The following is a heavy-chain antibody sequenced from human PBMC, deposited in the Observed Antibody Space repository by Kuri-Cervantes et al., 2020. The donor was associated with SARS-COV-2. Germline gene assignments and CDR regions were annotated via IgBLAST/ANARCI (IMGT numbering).Heavy chain of an antibody. V-gene: IGHV1-18*01. CDR1: GYTFTSYG. D-gene: IGHD3-10*01. Sequence: ASVKVSCKASGYTFTSYGIVWVRQAPGQGLEWMGWINPYNGDTSYARKLEGRVTMTTDTSTTTAYMELRSLNSDDTAVYYCARSGYYGSGSYQGGMDVWGQGTTVTVSS. CDR2: INPYNGDT. CDR3: ARSGYYGSGSYQGGMDV. J-gene: IGHJ6*02.